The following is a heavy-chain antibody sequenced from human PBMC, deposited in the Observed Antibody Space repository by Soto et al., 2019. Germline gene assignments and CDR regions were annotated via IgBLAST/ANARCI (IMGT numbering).Heavy chain of an antibody. CDR1: GGSISNRTSY. J-gene: IGHJ6*02. CDR2: ISFSGST. V-gene: IGHV4-39*02. Sequence: SETLSLTCIVSGGSISNRTSYWGWIRQPPGRGLEWIGTISFSGSTNFNPSLKSRVTMSLETSKNHFSLNLSSVTAADTAVYYCARSGGNAVYYYMDVWGQGTTVTVS. CDR3: ARSGGNAVYYYMDV. D-gene: IGHD1-1*01.